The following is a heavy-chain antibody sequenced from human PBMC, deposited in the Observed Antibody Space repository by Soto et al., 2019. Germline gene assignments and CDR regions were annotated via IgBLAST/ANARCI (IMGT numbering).Heavy chain of an antibody. CDR1: GFTFTSYS. CDR3: ARESEDLTSNFDY. CDR2: ISSTTNYI. J-gene: IGHJ4*02. Sequence: GGSRRLSCAASGFTFTSYSMNWGRQAPGKGLEWVSSISSTTNYIYYGDSMKGRFTISRDNAKNSLYLEMNSLRAEDTAVYYCARESEDLTSNFDYWGQGTLVTVSS. V-gene: IGHV3-21*06.